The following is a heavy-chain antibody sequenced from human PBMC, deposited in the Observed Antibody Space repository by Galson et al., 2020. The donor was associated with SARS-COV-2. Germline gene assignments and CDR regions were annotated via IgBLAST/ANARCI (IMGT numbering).Heavy chain of an antibody. CDR1: GFSFTNAW. CDR3: TTDQSTAYSHNWRYAFDL. V-gene: IGHV3-15*01. J-gene: IGHJ3*01. Sequence: GGSLRLSCAASGFSFTNAWMNWVRQAPGKGLECVGRIKNSADGGTTDYADPVKGRFTISRDDSQNTLFLQMNSLKTEDTAVYFCTTDQSTAYSHNWRYAFDLWGQGTMVTVSS. CDR2: IKNSADGGTT. D-gene: IGHD1-1*01.